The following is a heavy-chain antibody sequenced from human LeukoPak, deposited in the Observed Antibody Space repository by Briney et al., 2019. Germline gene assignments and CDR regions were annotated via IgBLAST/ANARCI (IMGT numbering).Heavy chain of an antibody. J-gene: IGHJ4*02. V-gene: IGHV3-72*01. CDR3: AKGGLYSSSSIDY. CDR1: GFTFSDYY. CDR2: SRDKANSYST. Sequence: TGGSLRLSCAASGFTFSDYYMDWVRQAPGKGLEWVGRSRDKANSYSTVYAAPVKGRFTISRDDSKNSMYLQMNSLRAEDTAVYYCAKGGLYSSSSIDYWGQGTLVTVSS. D-gene: IGHD6-6*01.